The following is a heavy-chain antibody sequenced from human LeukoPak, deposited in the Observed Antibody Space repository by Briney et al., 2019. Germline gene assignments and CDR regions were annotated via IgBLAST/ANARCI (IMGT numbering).Heavy chain of an antibody. J-gene: IGHJ5*02. CDR3: ARHDIVVVPAAIDPPSGGWFDP. Sequence: PSETLSLTCTVSGGSISSSSYCWGWIRQPPGKGLEWIGTIYYSGSTYYNPSLKSRVTISVDTSKNPFSLKLSSVTAADTAVYYCARHDIVVVPAAIDPPSGGWFDPWGQGTLVTVSS. D-gene: IGHD2-2*01. CDR2: IYYSGST. CDR1: GGSISSSSYC. V-gene: IGHV4-39*01.